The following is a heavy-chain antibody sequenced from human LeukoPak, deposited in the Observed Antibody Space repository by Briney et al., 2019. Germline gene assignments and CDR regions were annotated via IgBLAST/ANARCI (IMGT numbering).Heavy chain of an antibody. Sequence: PGGSLRLSCAASGFTFSSYAMHWVRQAPGKGLEYVSAISSNGGSTYYANSVKGRFTISRDNSKNTLYLQMNSLRAEDTAVYYCARDLLPGHYYYYGMDVWGQGTTVTVSS. CDR2: ISSNGGST. J-gene: IGHJ6*02. CDR1: GFTFSSYA. V-gene: IGHV3-64*01. D-gene: IGHD3-10*01. CDR3: ARDLLPGHYYYYGMDV.